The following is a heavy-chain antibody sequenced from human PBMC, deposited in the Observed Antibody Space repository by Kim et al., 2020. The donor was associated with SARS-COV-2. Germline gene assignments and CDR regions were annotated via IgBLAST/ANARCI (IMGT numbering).Heavy chain of an antibody. V-gene: IGHV3-23*01. Sequence: YYADAVKGRFTISRDNYKNTLYLQMNSLRAEDTAVYYGAKAGDGGVLDYWGQGTLVTVSS. CDR3: AKAGDGGVLDY. D-gene: IGHD3-16*01. J-gene: IGHJ4*02.